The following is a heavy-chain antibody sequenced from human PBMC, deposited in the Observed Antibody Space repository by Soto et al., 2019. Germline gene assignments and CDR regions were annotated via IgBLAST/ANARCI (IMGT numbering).Heavy chain of an antibody. CDR1: GFTFSSYA. Sequence: GGSLRLSCAASGFTFSSYAMHWVRQAPGKGLEWVAVISYDGSNKYYADSVKGRFTISRDNSKNTLYLQMNSLRAEDTAVYYCAREVGSYSFFYYCYGMDVWGQGSTGTVAS. V-gene: IGHV3-30-3*01. CDR3: AREVGSYSFFYYCYGMDV. J-gene: IGHJ6*02. D-gene: IGHD1-26*01. CDR2: ISYDGSNK.